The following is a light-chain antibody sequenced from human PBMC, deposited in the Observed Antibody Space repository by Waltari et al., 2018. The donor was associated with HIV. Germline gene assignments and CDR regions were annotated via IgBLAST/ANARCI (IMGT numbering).Light chain of an antibody. CDR1: RTNLPNHG. J-gene: IGLJ2*01. Sequence: QSVLTQPPSVSATPGQKVTISCSGTRTNLPNHGVSWYQLLPGTAPKLLMYDNNKRPSGIPDRCSGSKSGTSATLAITGLLTGDEADYYCGTWDNSLGAGVFGGGTTVTVL. CDR3: GTWDNSLGAGV. CDR2: DNN. V-gene: IGLV1-51*01.